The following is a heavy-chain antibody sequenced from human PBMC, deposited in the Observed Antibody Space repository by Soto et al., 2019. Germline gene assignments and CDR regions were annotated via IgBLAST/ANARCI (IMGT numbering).Heavy chain of an antibody. CDR2: IIPILGIA. CDR3: ATLGVTTPGVPDY. Sequence: QVQLVQSGAEVKKPGSSVKVSCKASGGTFSSYTISWVRQAPGQGLEWMGRIIPILGIANYAQKFQGRVTITADKSTSADYMELSSLRSEDTAVYYCATLGVTTPGVPDYWGQGTLVTVSS. J-gene: IGHJ4*02. CDR1: GGTFSSYT. D-gene: IGHD4-17*01. V-gene: IGHV1-69*02.